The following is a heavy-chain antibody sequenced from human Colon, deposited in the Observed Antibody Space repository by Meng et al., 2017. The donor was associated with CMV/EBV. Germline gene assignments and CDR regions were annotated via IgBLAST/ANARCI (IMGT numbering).Heavy chain of an antibody. CDR1: VDTFTDHY. J-gene: IGHJ3*01. CDR3: ARADSDSSGYYGPDF. V-gene: IGHV1-2*02. Sequence: AAAKVSRKASVDTFTDHYIQWVRQAPGQGLEWVGWINPNSGGTTYEPNFHGRVTLTRDTSISTVYLDVTRLTSDDTAMYYCARADSDSSGYYGPDFWGQGTMVTVSS. D-gene: IGHD6-19*01. CDR2: INPNSGGT.